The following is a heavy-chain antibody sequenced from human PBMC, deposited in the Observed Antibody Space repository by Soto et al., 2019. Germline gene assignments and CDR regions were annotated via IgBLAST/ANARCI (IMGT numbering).Heavy chain of an antibody. Sequence: WETLSLTCAVYGGSFSSYYWSWIRQPPGKGLEWIGEINHSGSTNYNPSLKSRVTISVDTSKNQFSLKLSSVTAADTAVYYCARGGGWFDPWGQGTLVTVSS. V-gene: IGHV4-34*01. CDR2: INHSGST. CDR1: GGSFSSYY. D-gene: IGHD3-16*01. CDR3: ARGGGWFDP. J-gene: IGHJ5*02.